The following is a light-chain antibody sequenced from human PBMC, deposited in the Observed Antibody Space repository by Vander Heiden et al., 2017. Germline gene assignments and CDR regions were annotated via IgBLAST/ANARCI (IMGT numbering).Light chain of an antibody. CDR2: EDN. Sequence: NFILTQPHSVSESPENTVTISCTRTSGSIASNYVQWYQQRPGSSPTTVIYEDNQRPSGVPDRFSGSVDSSSNSASLTISGLKPEDEADYYCQSFDDSSLWVFGGGTKLTVL. CDR1: SGSIASNY. CDR3: QSFDDSSLWV. J-gene: IGLJ3*02. V-gene: IGLV6-57*01.